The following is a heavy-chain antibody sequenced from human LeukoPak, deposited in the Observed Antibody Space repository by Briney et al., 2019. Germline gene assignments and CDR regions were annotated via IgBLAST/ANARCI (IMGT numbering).Heavy chain of an antibody. CDR1: GFTFSSHL. CDR2: ISSDGTYT. D-gene: IGHD3-3*01. CDR3: ARGTIYGLDAFDI. Sequence: PGGSLRLSCAASGFTFSSHLMHWVRQAPGKGLVWVSRISSDGTYTNYADSVRGRFTISRDNAKNTLYLQMNSLRAEDTAVYYCARGTIYGLDAFDIWGQGTMVTVSS. J-gene: IGHJ3*02. V-gene: IGHV3-74*01.